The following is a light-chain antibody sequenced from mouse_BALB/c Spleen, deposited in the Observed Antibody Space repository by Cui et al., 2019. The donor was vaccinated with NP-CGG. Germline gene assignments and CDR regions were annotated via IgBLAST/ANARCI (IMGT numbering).Light chain of an antibody. Sequence: QAVVTQESALTTSPGETVTLTCRSSTGAVTTSNYANWVQEKPNHLFPGLIGGTNNRAPGVPARFSGSLIGDKAALTITGAQTEDAAIYFCALWYSNHWVFGGGTKLTVL. CDR2: GTN. CDR3: ALWYSNHWV. J-gene: IGLJ1*01. V-gene: IGLV1*01. CDR1: TGAVTTSNY.